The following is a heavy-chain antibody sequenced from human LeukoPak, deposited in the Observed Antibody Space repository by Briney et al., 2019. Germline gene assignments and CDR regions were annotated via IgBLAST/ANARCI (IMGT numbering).Heavy chain of an antibody. CDR3: ARQLGAYSYPFDI. D-gene: IGHD3-16*01. V-gene: IGHV4-59*08. J-gene: IGHJ3*02. CDR1: GGSISSYY. Sequence: SETLSLTSTVSGGSISSYYWSWIRQPPGKGLEWIGYIYYSGSTNYNPSLKSRVTISVDTSKNQFSLRLNSVTAADTAVYYCARQLGAYSYPFDIWGQGTKVTVSS. CDR2: IYYSGST.